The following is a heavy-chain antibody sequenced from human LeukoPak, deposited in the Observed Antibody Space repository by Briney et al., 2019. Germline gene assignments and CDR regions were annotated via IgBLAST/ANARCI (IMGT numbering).Heavy chain of an antibody. CDR3: ARVNINNWHSCDY. D-gene: IGHD1-1*01. J-gene: IGHJ4*02. V-gene: IGHV4-4*02. CDR1: GFTFSDHQ. CDR2: IYHSGSP. Sequence: GSLRLSCAVSGFTFSDHQMDWVRQPPGKGLEWIGEIYHSGSPNYNPSLKSRVTISVDKSRNHFSLNLSSVTAADTAVYYCARVNINNWHSCDYWGQGTLVTVSS.